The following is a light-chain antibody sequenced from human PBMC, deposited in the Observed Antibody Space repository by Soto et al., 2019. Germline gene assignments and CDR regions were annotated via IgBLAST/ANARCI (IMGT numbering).Light chain of an antibody. V-gene: IGLV1-44*01. J-gene: IGLJ3*02. CDR1: SSNIGANI. Sequence: QSVLTQPPSASGTPGQRVTISCSGSSSNIGANIVNWYQQFPGTAPKLLIYSNNQRPSGVPDRFSGSKSGTSASLAIGGLQSEDEADYYCAAWDDSLNGHWVFGGGTKLTVL. CDR3: AAWDDSLNGHWV. CDR2: SNN.